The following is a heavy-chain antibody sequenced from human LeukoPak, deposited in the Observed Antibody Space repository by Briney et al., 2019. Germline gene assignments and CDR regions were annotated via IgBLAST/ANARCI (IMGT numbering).Heavy chain of an antibody. Sequence: ASVKVSCKASGGTFSSYAISWVRQAPGQGLEWMGGIIPIFGTANYAQKFQGGVTITTDESTSTAYMELSSLRSEDTAVYYCASDLFYGSGSSSGCFDYWGQGTLVTVSS. CDR2: IIPIFGTA. CDR1: GGTFSSYA. J-gene: IGHJ4*02. V-gene: IGHV1-69*05. CDR3: ASDLFYGSGSSSGCFDY. D-gene: IGHD3-10*01.